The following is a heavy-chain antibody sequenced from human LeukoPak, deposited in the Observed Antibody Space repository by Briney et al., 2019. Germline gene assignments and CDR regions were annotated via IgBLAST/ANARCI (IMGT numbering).Heavy chain of an antibody. J-gene: IGHJ4*02. D-gene: IGHD5-12*01. CDR2: INHSGST. CDR3: ARDNRRRATMTSGGGYFDY. CDR1: GGSFSGYY. Sequence: PSETLSLTCAVYGGSFSGYYWSWIRQPPGKGLEWIGEINHSGSTNYNPSLKSRVTISVDTSKNQFSLKLSSVTAADTAVYYCARDNRRRATMTSGGGYFDYWGQGTLVTVSS. V-gene: IGHV4-34*01.